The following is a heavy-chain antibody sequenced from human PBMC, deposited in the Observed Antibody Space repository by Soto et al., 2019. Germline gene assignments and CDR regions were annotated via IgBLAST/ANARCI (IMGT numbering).Heavy chain of an antibody. J-gene: IGHJ4*02. V-gene: IGHV1-18*04. Sequence: AVQVTCKDSGYTFTSYGISWVRQAPGQGLEWMGWISAYNGNTNYAQKLQGRVTMTTDTSTSTAYMELRSLRSDDTAVYYCARVCPTNSCRYPDYWGQGTLVTVSS. D-gene: IGHD1-20*01. CDR3: ARVCPTNSCRYPDY. CDR2: ISAYNGNT. CDR1: GYTFTSYG.